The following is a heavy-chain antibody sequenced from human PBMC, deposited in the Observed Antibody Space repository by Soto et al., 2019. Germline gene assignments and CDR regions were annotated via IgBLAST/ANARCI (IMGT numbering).Heavy chain of an antibody. CDR3: ARDAAVPGESDRFDY. CDR1: GDSVTSNVW. D-gene: IGHD6-19*01. Sequence: SETLSLTCAVSGDSVTSNVWWSWVRQPPGKGLEWIVEASHNGRTNYNPSLKSPVTMAVDTSKNEFSLKLTSSTAEHTAIYYCARDAAVPGESDRFDYGGQGTLVTVAS. CDR2: ASHNGRT. V-gene: IGHV4-4*02. J-gene: IGHJ4*02.